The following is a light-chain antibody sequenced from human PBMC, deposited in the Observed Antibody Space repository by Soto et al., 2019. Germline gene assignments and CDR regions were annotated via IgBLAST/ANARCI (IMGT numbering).Light chain of an antibody. CDR2: RNN. CDR3: AAWDDSLSAYVV. V-gene: IGLV1-47*01. J-gene: IGLJ2*01. CDR1: SSNIGSNY. Sequence: QSVLTQPPSASGTPGQRVTISCSGSSSNIGSNYVYWYQQLPGTAPKLLIYRNNQRPSGVPDRFSGSKSGTSASLAISGLRSEDEAEYYYAAWDDSLSAYVVFGGGTKVTVL.